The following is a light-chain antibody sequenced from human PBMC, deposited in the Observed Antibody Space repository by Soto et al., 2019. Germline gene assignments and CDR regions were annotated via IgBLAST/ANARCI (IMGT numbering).Light chain of an antibody. V-gene: IGKV1-5*01. CDR2: DVS. CDR1: QSISRW. J-gene: IGKJ2*01. CDR3: QQYSTHST. Sequence: DIQMTQSPSTLSASVGDRVTITCRASQSISRWLAWYQLKPGTAPKLLIYDVSNLQSGVPSRFSGSASGTEFTLTIGGLPPDDYAIYYCQQYSTHSTFGQGTKLEI.